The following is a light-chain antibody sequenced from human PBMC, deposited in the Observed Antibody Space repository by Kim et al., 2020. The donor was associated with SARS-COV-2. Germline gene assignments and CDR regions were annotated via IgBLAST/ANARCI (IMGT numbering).Light chain of an antibody. J-gene: IGLJ3*02. V-gene: IGLV1-47*01. CDR3: ATWDDALSGCV. CDR2: RND. CDR1: NPNIGVND. Sequence: GHSATFSCSGRNPNIGVNDVYWYQQFPGTAPKTLITRNDQRLSGVPDRFSGSKSGTSASLAINGLRSEDEADYYCATWDDALSGCVFGGGTQLTVL.